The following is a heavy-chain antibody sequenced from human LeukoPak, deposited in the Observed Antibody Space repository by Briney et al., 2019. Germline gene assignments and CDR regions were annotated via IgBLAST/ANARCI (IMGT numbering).Heavy chain of an antibody. D-gene: IGHD3-3*02. CDR2: IYSGGST. V-gene: IGHV3-53*01. Sequence: GGSLRLSCAASEFTFSSYSMNWVRQAPGKGLEWVSVIYSGGSTYYADSVKGRFTISRDNSKNTLYLQMNSLRAEDTAVYYCARKPFLDDWGQGTLVTVSS. CDR3: ARKPFLDD. CDR1: EFTFSSYS. J-gene: IGHJ4*02.